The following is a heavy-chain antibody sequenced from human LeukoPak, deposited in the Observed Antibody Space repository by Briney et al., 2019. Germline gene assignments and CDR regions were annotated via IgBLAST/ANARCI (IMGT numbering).Heavy chain of an antibody. CDR1: GFTFSSDS. CDR2: ISSSSSYI. Sequence: GGSLRLSCAASGFTFSSDSMNWVRQAPGKGLEWVSSISSSSSYIYYADSVKGRFTISRDNAKNSLYLQMNSLRAEDTAVYYCAREGEQRGYSGYIDYWGQGTLVTVSS. D-gene: IGHD5-12*01. J-gene: IGHJ4*02. CDR3: AREGEQRGYSGYIDY. V-gene: IGHV3-21*01.